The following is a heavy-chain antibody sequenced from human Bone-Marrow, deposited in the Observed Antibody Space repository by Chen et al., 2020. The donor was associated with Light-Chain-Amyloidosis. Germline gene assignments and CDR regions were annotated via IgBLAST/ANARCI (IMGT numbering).Heavy chain of an antibody. CDR2: ITDNGGTK. Sequence: EVQLVESGGGLVQPGGSLRLSCAASGFTFSTYAMHWVRQAPGKGLEYVSAITDNGGTKYYANSVKGRFTISRDNSKNTLKLQMGSLRVEDMAVYYCARDTLGTDWYFDLWGRGTLVTVSS. V-gene: IGHV3-64*01. CDR1: GFTFSTYA. CDR3: ARDTLGTDWYFDL. D-gene: IGHD1-26*01. J-gene: IGHJ2*01.